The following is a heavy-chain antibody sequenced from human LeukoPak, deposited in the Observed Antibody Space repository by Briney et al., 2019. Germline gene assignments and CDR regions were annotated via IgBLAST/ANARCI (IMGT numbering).Heavy chain of an antibody. J-gene: IGHJ4*02. V-gene: IGHV3-23*01. Sequence: GASLRLSCAASGFTFSSYAMSWVRQVPGKGLEWVSTISSSGGSTYYADSVKGRFTISRDNSNNTLFLQMNGLRAEDTAVFYCAKDRGGGYSSSSTGFDYWGQGTLVTVSS. CDR1: GFTFSSYA. D-gene: IGHD6-6*01. CDR2: ISSSGGST. CDR3: AKDRGGGYSSSSTGFDY.